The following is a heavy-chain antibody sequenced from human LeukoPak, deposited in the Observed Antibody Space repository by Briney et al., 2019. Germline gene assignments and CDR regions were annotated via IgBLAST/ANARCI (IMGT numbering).Heavy chain of an antibody. CDR1: GFTFSSYA. J-gene: IGHJ4*02. V-gene: IGHV3-23*01. D-gene: IGHD5-18*01. CDR3: AKAPSLYSYGNRVDY. CDR2: ISGSGGST. Sequence: PGGSLRLSCAASGFTFSSYAMSLVRQAPGKGLEWVSAISGSGGSTYYADSVKGRCTISRDNSKNTLYLQMNSLRAEDTAVYYCAKAPSLYSYGNRVDYWGQGTLVTVSS.